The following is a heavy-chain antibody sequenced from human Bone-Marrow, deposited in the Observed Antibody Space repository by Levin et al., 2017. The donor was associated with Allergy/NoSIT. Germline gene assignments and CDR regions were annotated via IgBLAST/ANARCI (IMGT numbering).Heavy chain of an antibody. CDR3: ARGEGGGLGEY. D-gene: IGHD3-10*01. CDR1: GFSFRNHG. CDR2: VVASDSNT. V-gene: IGHV3-23*01. Sequence: GGSLRLSCAASGFSFRNHGMSWVRQAPGRGLEWVSSVVASDSNTYYADSVKGRFTISRDSSENTVYLQMNSLRADDTAVYYCARGEGGGLGEYWGQGTLVTVSS. J-gene: IGHJ4*02.